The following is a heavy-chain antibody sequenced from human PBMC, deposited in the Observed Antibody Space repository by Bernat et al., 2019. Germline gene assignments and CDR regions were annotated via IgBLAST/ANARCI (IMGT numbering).Heavy chain of an antibody. J-gene: IGHJ4*02. CDR2: IYYSGST. Sequence: QLQLQESGPGLVKPSETLSLTCTVSGGSISSSSYYWGWIRQPPGKGLEWIGSIYYSGSTYYNPSLKSRVTISVETSKNQFSLKLSYVTAADTAVYYCARQSRKSIAARPNLDYWGQGTLVTVSS. CDR1: GGSISSSSYY. D-gene: IGHD6-6*01. V-gene: IGHV4-39*01. CDR3: ARQSRKSIAARPNLDY.